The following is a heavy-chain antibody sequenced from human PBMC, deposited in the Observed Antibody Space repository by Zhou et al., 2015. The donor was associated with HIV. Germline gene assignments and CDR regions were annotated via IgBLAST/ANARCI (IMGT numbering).Heavy chain of an antibody. Sequence: QVHLMQSGAEVKKPGSSVKVSCKASGVTFSNYAISWVRQAPGQGLEWMGGIIPVFGTANYAPKFQGRVTMTADKSTSTAYMDLSSLRYEDTAVYYCARGREGYDSSGYTWGQGTLVTVSS. J-gene: IGHJ5*02. CDR2: IIPVFGTA. CDR1: GVTFSNYA. D-gene: IGHD3-22*01. V-gene: IGHV1-69*06. CDR3: ARGREGYDSSGYT.